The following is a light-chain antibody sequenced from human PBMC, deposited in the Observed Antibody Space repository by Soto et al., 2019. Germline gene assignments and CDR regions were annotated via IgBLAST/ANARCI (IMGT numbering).Light chain of an antibody. CDR3: SSYAGSNNLYV. V-gene: IGLV2-8*01. J-gene: IGLJ1*01. CDR1: SSDAGGYTY. Sequence: QSALTHPPSASGSPGQSVTISCTGTSSDAGGYTYVSGYQQHPRNAPKLLIYEVSERPSGVPDRFSGSKSGNTASLTVSGHQAADEADYYCSSYAGSNNLYVFGTGTKVTVL. CDR2: EVS.